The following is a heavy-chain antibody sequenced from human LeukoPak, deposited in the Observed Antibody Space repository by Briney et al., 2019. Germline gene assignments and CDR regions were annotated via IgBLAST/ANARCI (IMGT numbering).Heavy chain of an antibody. J-gene: IGHJ3*02. V-gene: IGHV6-1*01. CDR1: GDSVSDNTAA. Sequence: SQPLSLTCAISGDSVSDNTAAWNWIRQSPSRGLEWLGKTYYRSKWYNDYAVSVKGRITNNADTAKNQFSLQLDSVTPGDTALYYCAREGPAFDIWGQGTMVTVSS. CDR3: AREGPAFDI. CDR2: TYYRSKWYN.